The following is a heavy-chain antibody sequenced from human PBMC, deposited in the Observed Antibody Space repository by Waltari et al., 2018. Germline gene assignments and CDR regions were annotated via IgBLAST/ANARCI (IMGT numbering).Heavy chain of an antibody. J-gene: IGHJ4*02. D-gene: IGHD4-17*01. CDR1: GFTFSSPS. CDR3: ARESGEGQKNGVDY. CDR2: ISSSSGYI. V-gene: IGHV3-21*01. Sequence: EVPLVESGGGLVKPGGSLRLSCAASGFTFSSPSLNWVRQAPGKGLEWVSSISSSSGYIYYTDSVKGRFTISRDDAKNSLYLQMNSLRAEDTAVYYCARESGEGQKNGVDYWGQGTLVTVSS.